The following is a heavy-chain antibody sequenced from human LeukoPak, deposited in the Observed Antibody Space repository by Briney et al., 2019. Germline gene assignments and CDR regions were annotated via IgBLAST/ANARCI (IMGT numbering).Heavy chain of an antibody. D-gene: IGHD3-16*01. V-gene: IGHV3-66*01. CDR3: ARASFWFDYTGYYFDY. CDR2: VYAGGGT. Sequence: GGSLRLSCAASGFTISSYYMSWVVQAPGKGLEWVSVVYAGGGTYYADSVKGRFTISRDNSKNTVSLQMNSLRAEDTAVYYCARASFWFDYTGYYFDYWGQGTLVPVSS. CDR1: GFTISSYY. J-gene: IGHJ4*02.